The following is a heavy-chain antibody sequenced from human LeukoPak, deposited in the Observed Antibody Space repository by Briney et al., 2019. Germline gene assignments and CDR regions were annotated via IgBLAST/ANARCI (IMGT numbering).Heavy chain of an antibody. CDR2: IYSGGNT. CDR3: ARDRPDRLFDY. J-gene: IGHJ4*02. CDR1: GFTLSSNY. Sequence: GGSLRLSCAVSGFTLSSNYMSWVRQVPGKGLEWVSVIYSGGNTYYADSVKGRLTIPRDNSKNTLYLQMNSLRAEDTAVYYCARDRPDRLFDYWGQGTLVTVSS. V-gene: IGHV3-66*01.